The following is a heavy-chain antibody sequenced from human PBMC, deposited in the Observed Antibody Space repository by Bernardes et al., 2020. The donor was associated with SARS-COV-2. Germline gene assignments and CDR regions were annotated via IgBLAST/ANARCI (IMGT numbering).Heavy chain of an antibody. V-gene: IGHV3-74*01. CDR2: INPDGRSG. Sequence: GGSLRLSCAASGFTFRSSWLHWGRQAPGKGLVWVSRINPDGRSGDYADFVKGRFTISRDNVRNIVFLQMTSLRVEDTAVYYCAFGGNGVNAPGMDVWGQGTTVTVSS. CDR3: AFGGNGVNAPGMDV. CDR1: GFTFRSSW. D-gene: IGHD2-8*01. J-gene: IGHJ6*02.